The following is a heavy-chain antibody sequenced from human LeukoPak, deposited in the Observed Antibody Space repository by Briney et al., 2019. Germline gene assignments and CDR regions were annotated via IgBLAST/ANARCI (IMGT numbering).Heavy chain of an antibody. CDR3: ARGHGPGGTRWPNLDY. V-gene: IGHV1-8*01. D-gene: IGHD4-23*01. CDR2: MNPNSGDT. J-gene: IGHJ4*02. CDR1: ANTFTSYE. Sequence: ASVKVSCKTSANTFTSYEINWVRQASGQGLEWMGWMNPNSGDTGYAQKFQGRVTMTRDTSINTAYVELSSLTSEDTAVYYCARGHGPGGTRWPNLDYWGQGTLITVSA.